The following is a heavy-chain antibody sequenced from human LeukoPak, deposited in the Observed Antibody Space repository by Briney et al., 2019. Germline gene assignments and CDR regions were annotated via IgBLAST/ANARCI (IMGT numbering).Heavy chain of an antibody. Sequence: GASVKVSCKASGYTFTNLGISWVRQAPGQGLEWMGWISAYNGNTNYAQELQGRVTMTTDTSTTTAYMELRSLRSDDTAVYYCARLLQGWELNYYYSYMDVWGKGTTVTISS. J-gene: IGHJ6*03. V-gene: IGHV1-18*01. D-gene: IGHD4-23*01. CDR3: ARLLQGWELNYYYSYMDV. CDR2: ISAYNGNT. CDR1: GYTFTNLG.